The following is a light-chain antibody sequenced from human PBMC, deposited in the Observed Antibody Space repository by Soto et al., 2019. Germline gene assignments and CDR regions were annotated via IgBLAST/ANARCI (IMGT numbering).Light chain of an antibody. J-gene: IGKJ1*01. CDR1: ESVNTN. V-gene: IGKV3-15*01. CDR3: QQYNNWPLT. Sequence: EIVMTQSPATLSVSPGVGGTLSCRATESVNTNVAWYQQKPGQAPRLLIYSASTRATGTPAGFSGSGSGTEFTLTISSLQSEDFAVYYCQQYNNWPLTFGQGTKVDIK. CDR2: SAS.